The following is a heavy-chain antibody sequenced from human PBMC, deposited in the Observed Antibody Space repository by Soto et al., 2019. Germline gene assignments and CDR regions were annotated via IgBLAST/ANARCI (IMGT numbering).Heavy chain of an antibody. Sequence: QVHLEESGPGLVRPSGTLALICNVSGIPISSYDWWTWGRQPPGKGMEWIGEIYHNGRTNYNPSLKSRVSLSVDKSKNQFSLNLQSLTAADTAVYYCARGTLIGSSTRNWFDPWGPGTQVTVSS. CDR3: ARGTLIGSSTRNWFDP. V-gene: IGHV4-4*02. CDR2: IYHNGRT. J-gene: IGHJ5*02. CDR1: GIPISSYDW. D-gene: IGHD3-10*01.